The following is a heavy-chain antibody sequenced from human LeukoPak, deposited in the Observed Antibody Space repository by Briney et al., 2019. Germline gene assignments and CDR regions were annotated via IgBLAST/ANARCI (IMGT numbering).Heavy chain of an antibody. D-gene: IGHD2/OR15-2a*01. J-gene: IGHJ5*02. CDR1: GGSFSGYY. CDR2: IYYSGST. Sequence: SETLSLTCAVYGGSFSGYYWSWIRQPPGKGLEWIGYIYYSGSTYYNPSLKSRVTISVDTSKNQFSLKLSSVTAADTAVYYCARGLSSSPSLNWFDPWGQGTLVTVSS. CDR3: ARGLSSSPSLNWFDP. V-gene: IGHV4-30-4*01.